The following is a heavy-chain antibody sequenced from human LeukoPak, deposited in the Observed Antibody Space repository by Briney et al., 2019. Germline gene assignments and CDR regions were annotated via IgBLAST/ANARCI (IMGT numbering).Heavy chain of an antibody. J-gene: IGHJ4*02. CDR1: GYTFTGYY. Sequence: ASVKVSCKASGYTFTGYYMNWVRQAPGQGLEWMGWINPNSGGTNYAQKFQGRVTMTRDTSISTAYMELSRLRSDDTAVYYCARASGYSIQALRYWGQGTLVTVSS. V-gene: IGHV1-2*02. D-gene: IGHD5-18*01. CDR2: INPNSGGT. CDR3: ARASGYSIQALRY.